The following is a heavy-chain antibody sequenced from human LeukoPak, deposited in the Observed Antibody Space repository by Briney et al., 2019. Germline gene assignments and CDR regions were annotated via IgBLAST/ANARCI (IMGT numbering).Heavy chain of an antibody. D-gene: IGHD3-22*01. Sequence: SETLSLTCTVSGGSISSYYWSWIRQPPGKGLEWIGHIYGSGSTNYNPSLKSRVTLSVDTSKNQFSLKLSSVTAADTAVYYCARLERRYYDSSGYFDYWGQGTLVTVSS. V-gene: IGHV4-59*01. CDR3: ARLERRYYDSSGYFDY. J-gene: IGHJ4*02. CDR1: GGSISSYY. CDR2: IYGSGST.